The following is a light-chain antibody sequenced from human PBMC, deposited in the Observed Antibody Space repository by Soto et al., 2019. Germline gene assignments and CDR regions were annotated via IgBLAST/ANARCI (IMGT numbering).Light chain of an antibody. V-gene: IGKV1-12*01. CDR2: AES. Sequence: DIQMTQSQSSVSASVGDRVTITCRASQGISSWLAWYQHKPGKAPKLLIYAESNLQGGVPSRFSGSGSGTDFTLTISSLQPEDFATYYCQQLNSYPLTFGGGTKVDIK. CDR3: QQLNSYPLT. CDR1: QGISSW. J-gene: IGKJ4*01.